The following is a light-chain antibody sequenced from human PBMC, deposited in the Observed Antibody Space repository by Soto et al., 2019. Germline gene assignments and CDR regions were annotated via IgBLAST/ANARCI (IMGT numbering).Light chain of an antibody. J-gene: IGKJ2*01. Sequence: DIQMTQSPSTLSASVGDRVTITCRASQSISRWLAWYQQKPGKAPKVLIWDASSLQRGVPSRFSGSGSGTEFTLTISSLQPDDFAVYHCQQYGSSLTFGQGTKLEIK. CDR2: DAS. V-gene: IGKV1-5*01. CDR3: QQYGSSLT. CDR1: QSISRW.